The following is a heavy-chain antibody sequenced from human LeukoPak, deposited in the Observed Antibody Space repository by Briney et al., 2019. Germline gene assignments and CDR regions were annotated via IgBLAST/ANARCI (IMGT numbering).Heavy chain of an antibody. D-gene: IGHD5-24*01. V-gene: IGHV5-51*01. CDR3: ARSGDGHTYFSDY. CDR2: IYPGDSDT. Sequence: GESLKTSCKGSGYSFTSYWIGWVRQMPGKGLEWMGIIYPGDSDTRYSPSFQGQVTISADKSISTAYLQWSSLKASDTAIYYCARSGDGHTYFSDYWGQGTLVTVSS. J-gene: IGHJ4*02. CDR1: GYSFTSYW.